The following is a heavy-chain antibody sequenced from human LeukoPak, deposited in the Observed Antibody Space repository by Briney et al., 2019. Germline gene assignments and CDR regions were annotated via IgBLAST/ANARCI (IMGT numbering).Heavy chain of an antibody. CDR1: GFTFSSYA. CDR2: ISYDGSNK. V-gene: IGHV3-30-3*01. CDR3: ARDPPSTDYFDY. Sequence: GGSLRLSCAASGFTFSSYAMRWVRQASGEGLEWGAVISYDGSNKYYADSVKGRFTISRDNSKNTLYLQMNSLRAEDTAVYYCARDPPSTDYFDYWGQGTLVTVSS. J-gene: IGHJ4*02.